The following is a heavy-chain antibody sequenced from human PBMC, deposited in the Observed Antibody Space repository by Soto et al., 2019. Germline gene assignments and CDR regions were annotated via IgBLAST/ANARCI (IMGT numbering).Heavy chain of an antibody. D-gene: IGHD1-26*01. Sequence: GGSLRLSCAASGFTFSSYAMSWVRQAPGKGLEWVSAISGSGGSTYYADSVKGRFTISRDNSKNTLYLQMNSLRAEDTAVYYCAKEGKLGIVGAIYFNYYGMDVWGQGTTVTVSS. CDR1: GFTFSSYA. J-gene: IGHJ6*02. V-gene: IGHV3-23*01. CDR3: AKEGKLGIVGAIYFNYYGMDV. CDR2: ISGSGGST.